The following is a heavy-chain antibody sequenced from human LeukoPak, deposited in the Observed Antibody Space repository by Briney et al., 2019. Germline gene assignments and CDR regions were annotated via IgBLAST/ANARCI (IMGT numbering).Heavy chain of an antibody. CDR2: ISGSGGST. D-gene: IGHD2-2*01. CDR1: GFTFSTYA. V-gene: IGHV3-23*01. CDR3: AKDGGFIVVVPAASFDP. J-gene: IGHJ5*02. Sequence: QSGGSLRLSCAASGFTFSTYAMSRVRQAPGKGLEWVSAISGSGGSTYYADSAKGRFTISRDNSKNTLYLQMNSLRAEDTAVYYCAKDGGFIVVVPAASFDPWGQGTLVTVSS.